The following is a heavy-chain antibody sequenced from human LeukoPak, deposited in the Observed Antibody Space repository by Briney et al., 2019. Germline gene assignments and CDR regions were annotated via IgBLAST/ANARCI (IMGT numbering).Heavy chain of an antibody. CDR1: GFALSSHW. CDR3: ARNNGMDV. V-gene: IGHV3-7*03. Sequence: GGSLRLSCAASGFALSSHWMNWVRQVPGRGPEWVANVNRDGRETYYLDSVKGRFTISKDNAKNSLYLQMNSLRAEDTALYHCARNNGMDVWGQGTTVIVSS. J-gene: IGHJ6*02. CDR2: VNRDGRET.